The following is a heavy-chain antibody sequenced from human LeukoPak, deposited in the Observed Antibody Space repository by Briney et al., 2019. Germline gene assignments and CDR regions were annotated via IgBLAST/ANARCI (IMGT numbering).Heavy chain of an antibody. D-gene: IGHD6-13*01. Sequence: ASVKVSCKASGYTFTGYYMHWVRQAPGKGLEWMGWINPNSGGTNYAQKFQGRVTMTRYTSISTAYMELSRLRSDDTAVYYCARDLGSSNNWFDPWGQGTLVTVSS. CDR2: INPNSGGT. CDR3: ARDLGSSNNWFDP. V-gene: IGHV1-2*02. CDR1: GYTFTGYY. J-gene: IGHJ5*02.